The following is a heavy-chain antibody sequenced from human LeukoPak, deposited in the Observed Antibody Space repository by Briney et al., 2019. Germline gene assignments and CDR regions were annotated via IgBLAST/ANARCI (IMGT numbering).Heavy chain of an antibody. J-gene: IGHJ4*02. V-gene: IGHV3-30*02. CDR3: AKEYTPSSPLGELDS. CDR2: IRHDEANS. D-gene: IGHD6-6*01. CDR1: GFNLNSYA. Sequence: GGSLRLSCAVSGFNLNSYAMHWVRQAPGKGLEWVAVIRHDEANSFYADSVQGRFTISRDTSKKLLHLQMNSLRVEDTAVYYCAKEYTPSSPLGELDSWGQGTLVTVSS.